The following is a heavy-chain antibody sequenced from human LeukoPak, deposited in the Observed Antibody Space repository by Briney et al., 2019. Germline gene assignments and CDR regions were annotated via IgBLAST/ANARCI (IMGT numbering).Heavy chain of an antibody. CDR1: GFTFGSYG. V-gene: IGHV3-30*02. J-gene: IGHJ3*02. CDR3: AKNGFYCSSTSCYKRDAFDI. D-gene: IGHD2-2*02. Sequence: GGSLRLSCAASGFTFGSYGMHWVRQAPGKGLEWVAFIRYDGSNKYYADSVKGRFTISRDNSKNTLYLQMNSLRAEDTAVYYCAKNGFYCSSTSCYKRDAFDIWGQGTMVTVSS. CDR2: IRYDGSNK.